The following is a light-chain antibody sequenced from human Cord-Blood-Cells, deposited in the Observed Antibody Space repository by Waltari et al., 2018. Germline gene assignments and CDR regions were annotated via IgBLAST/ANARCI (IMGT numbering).Light chain of an antibody. CDR2: DVS. V-gene: IGLV2-14*03. Sequence: QSALIQPASVSGSPGQSITIPCPGTSSDVGGYNYVSWYQQHPGKAPKLMIYDVSNRPSGVSNRFSGSKSGNTASLTISGLQAEDEADYYCSSYTSSSTLVFGGGTKLTVL. CDR1: SSDVGGYNY. CDR3: SSYTSSSTLV. J-gene: IGLJ3*02.